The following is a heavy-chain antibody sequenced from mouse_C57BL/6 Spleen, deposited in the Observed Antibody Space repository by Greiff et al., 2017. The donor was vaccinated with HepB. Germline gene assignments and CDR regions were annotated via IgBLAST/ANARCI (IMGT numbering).Heavy chain of an antibody. CDR3: TRPYGNVDY. CDR2: IDPETGGT. J-gene: IGHJ2*01. Sequence: QVQLQQPGAELVRPGASVTLSCKASGYTFTDYEMHWVKQTPVHGLEWIGAIDPETGGTAYNQKFKGKAILTADKSSSTAYMELRSLTSEDSAVYYCTRPYGNVDYWGQGTTLTVSS. D-gene: IGHD2-1*01. CDR1: GYTFTDYE. V-gene: IGHV1-15*01.